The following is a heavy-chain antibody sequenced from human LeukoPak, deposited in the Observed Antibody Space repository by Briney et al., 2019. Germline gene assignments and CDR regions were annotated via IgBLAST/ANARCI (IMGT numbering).Heavy chain of an antibody. J-gene: IGHJ4*02. CDR2: ISSSSSTR. CDR1: GFTFSSYS. V-gene: IGHV3-48*01. Sequence: PGGSLRLSCAASGFTFSSYSMNWVRHAPGKGLEWVSYISSSSSTRYYADSVNGRFTISRDNAKNSLYLQMNSLRAEDTAVYYCARVVSGWYSLNYWGQGTLVTVSS. D-gene: IGHD6-19*01. CDR3: ARVVSGWYSLNY.